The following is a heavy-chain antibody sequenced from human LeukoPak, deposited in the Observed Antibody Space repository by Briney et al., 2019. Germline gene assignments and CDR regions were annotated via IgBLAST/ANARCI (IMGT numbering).Heavy chain of an antibody. CDR2: INHSGST. V-gene: IGHV4-34*01. CDR3: ARSGYSSGWCDY. CDR1: GGSFSGYY. J-gene: IGHJ4*02. D-gene: IGHD6-19*01. Sequence: NPSETLSLTCAVYGGSFSGYYWSWIRQPPGKGLEWIGEINHSGSTNYNPSLKSRVTISVDTSKNQFSLKLSSVTAADTAVYYCARSGYSSGWCDYWGQGTLVTVSS.